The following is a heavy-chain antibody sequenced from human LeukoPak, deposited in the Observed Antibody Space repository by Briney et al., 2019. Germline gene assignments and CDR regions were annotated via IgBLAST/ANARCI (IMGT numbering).Heavy chain of an antibody. CDR1: GYTFTSYA. J-gene: IGHJ4*02. CDR2: INAGNGNT. V-gene: IGHV1-3*01. Sequence: ASVKVSCKASGYTFTSYAMHWVRQAPGQRLEWMGWINAGNGNTKYSQKFQGRVTITRDTSASTAYMELSSLRSEDTAVYYCARTPLEAVAGYFFDYWGQGTLVTVSS. D-gene: IGHD6-19*01. CDR3: ARTPLEAVAGYFFDY.